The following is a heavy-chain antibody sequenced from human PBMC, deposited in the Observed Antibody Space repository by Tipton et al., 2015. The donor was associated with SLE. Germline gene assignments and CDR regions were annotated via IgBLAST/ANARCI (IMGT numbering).Heavy chain of an antibody. Sequence: TLSLTCTVSGDSFTRANSYWSWIRQPAGKGLEWIGRISGSGSANYNSSLKSRVSLLLDTSKNQFSLNLSSVTAADTAIYYCARDLVVGELGTYYNYMDVWGRGTTVSVSS. V-gene: IGHV4-61*02. CDR1: GDSFTRANSY. CDR3: ARDLVVGELGTYYNYMDV. CDR2: ISGSGSA. D-gene: IGHD1-26*01. J-gene: IGHJ6*03.